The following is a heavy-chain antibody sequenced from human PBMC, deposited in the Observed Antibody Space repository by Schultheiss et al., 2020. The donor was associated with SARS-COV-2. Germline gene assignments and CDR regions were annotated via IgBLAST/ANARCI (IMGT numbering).Heavy chain of an antibody. CDR2: IYHSGYT. J-gene: IGHJ5*02. D-gene: IGHD1-1*01. CDR3: AREAYNSGFNWFEP. Sequence: SETLSLTCTVSGGSISSYYWSWIRQPPGKGLEWIGYIYHSGYTHYNPSLTSRVTISIDTSKNQFSVKLSSVTAADTAVYYCAREAYNSGFNWFEPWGQGTLVTVSS. CDR1: GGSISSYY. V-gene: IGHV4-59*06.